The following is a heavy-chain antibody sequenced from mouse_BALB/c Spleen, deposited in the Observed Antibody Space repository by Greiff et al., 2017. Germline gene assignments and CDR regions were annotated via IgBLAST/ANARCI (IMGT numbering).Heavy chain of an antibody. CDR1: GYSFTSYW. D-gene: IGHD2-1*01. CDR3: AREGNYGFAY. V-gene: IGHV1S126*01. Sequence: VKLMESGPQLVRPGASVKISCKASGYSFTSYWMHWVKQRPGQGLEWIGMIDPSDSETRLNQKFKDKATLTVDKSSSTAYMQLSSPTSEDSAVYYCAREGNYGFAYWGQGTLVTVSA. J-gene: IGHJ3*01. CDR2: IDPSDSET.